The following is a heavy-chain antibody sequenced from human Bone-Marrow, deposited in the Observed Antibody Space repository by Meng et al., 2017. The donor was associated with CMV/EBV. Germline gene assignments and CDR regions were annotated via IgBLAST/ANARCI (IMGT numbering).Heavy chain of an antibody. D-gene: IGHD4-11*01. Sequence: GSLRLSCNVSGGSISSSSYFWGWVRQPPGKGLEWIGSIYYSGSTYYNSSLKSRVTISVDTSKNQFSLKLSSVTAADTAVYYCARGNFDYNNYHGWFDSWGQGTLVTVSS. J-gene: IGHJ5*01. CDR1: GGSISSSSYF. V-gene: IGHV4-39*07. CDR3: ARGNFDYNNYHGWFDS. CDR2: IYYSGST.